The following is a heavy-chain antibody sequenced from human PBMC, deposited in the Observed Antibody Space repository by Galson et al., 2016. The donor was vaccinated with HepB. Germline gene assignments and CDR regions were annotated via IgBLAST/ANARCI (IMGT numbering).Heavy chain of an antibody. CDR2: INPNNGGT. D-gene: IGHD1-1*01. V-gene: IGHV1-2*02. CDR1: GYTFTGYV. CDR3: ARFASFNGNDDRDFDAFDI. Sequence: SVKVSCKASGYTFTGYVIQRVRQAPGQGLEWMGSINPNNGGTNSAQKFQGRVTMTRDTSISTAYMEMSNLRSDDTAVYYCARFASFNGNDDRDFDAFDIWGQGTMVTVSS. J-gene: IGHJ3*02.